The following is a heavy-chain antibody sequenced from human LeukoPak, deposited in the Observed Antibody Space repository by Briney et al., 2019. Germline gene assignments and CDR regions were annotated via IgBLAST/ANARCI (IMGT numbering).Heavy chain of an antibody. V-gene: IGHV1-2*02. CDR1: GYTFTGYY. CDR3: ARDNSQGDSAWWFDP. Sequence: ASVKVSCKASGYTFTGYYMYWVRQAPGQGLEWMGWNNPNSGGTNYAQKFQGRVTMTRDTSISTAYMELSRLRSDDTAVYYCARDNSQGDSAWWFDPWGQGTLVTVSS. CDR2: NNPNSGGT. D-gene: IGHD1-26*01. J-gene: IGHJ5*02.